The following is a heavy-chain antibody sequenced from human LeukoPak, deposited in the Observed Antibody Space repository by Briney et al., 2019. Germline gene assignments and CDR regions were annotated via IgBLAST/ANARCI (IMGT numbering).Heavy chain of an antibody. CDR2: ISYDGSNK. D-gene: IGHD5-24*01. CDR1: GFTSSSYA. V-gene: IGHV3-30*01. CDR3: ARDRRDGYNFVLYYFDY. J-gene: IGHJ4*02. Sequence: PGRSLRLSCAASGFTSSSYAMHWVRQAPGKGLEWVAVISYDGSNKYYADSVKGRFTISRDNSKNTLYLQMNSLRAEDTAVYYCARDRRDGYNFVLYYFDYWGQGTLVTVSS.